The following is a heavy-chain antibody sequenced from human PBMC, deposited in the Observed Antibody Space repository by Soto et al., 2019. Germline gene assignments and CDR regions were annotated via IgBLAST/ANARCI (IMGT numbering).Heavy chain of an antibody. D-gene: IGHD3-16*01. J-gene: IGHJ4*02. CDR3: ARDKDLQPTVWGF. CDR2: VYYSGAT. V-gene: IGHV4-31*03. Sequence: TLSLTCTVSGDSMATGGHYYNWIRQVPGKGLEWIGYVYYSGATHYTPSLRARATISRDTSKNQFSLRLISVTAADTALYYCARDKDLQPTVWGFWGQGSQVTVSS. CDR1: GDSMATGGHY.